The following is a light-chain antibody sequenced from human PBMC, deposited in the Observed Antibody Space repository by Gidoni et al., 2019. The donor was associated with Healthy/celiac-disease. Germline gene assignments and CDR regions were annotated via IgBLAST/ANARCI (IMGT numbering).Light chain of an antibody. CDR1: QSVSNY. J-gene: IGKJ1*01. V-gene: IGKV3-11*01. CDR2: DTS. CDR3: QQRASSPPT. Sequence: EVVSTQSPPTMSLSPGERATLSCRARQSVSNYLAWYQQKGGQPPSLLIYDTSLRATGIPTRFSGSWAGTDFILTLSSLAPEDFGIYYCQQRASSPPTFGQGTRVEIK.